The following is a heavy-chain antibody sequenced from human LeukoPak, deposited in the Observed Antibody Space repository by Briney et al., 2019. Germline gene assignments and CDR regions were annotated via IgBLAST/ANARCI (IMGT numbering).Heavy chain of an antibody. J-gene: IGHJ3*02. Sequence: PSETLSLTCIVSGGSITTSDNYWGWIRQPPGKGLEWIGAVHNSGSTYYNPSLKSRVTISVDTSKNQFSLKLSSVTAADTAVYYCEAFDIWGQGTMVTVSS. CDR2: VHNSGST. CDR1: GGSITTSDNY. V-gene: IGHV4-39*01. CDR3: EAFDI.